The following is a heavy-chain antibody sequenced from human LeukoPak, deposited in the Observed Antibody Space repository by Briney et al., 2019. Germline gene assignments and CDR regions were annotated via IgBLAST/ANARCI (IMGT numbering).Heavy chain of an antibody. D-gene: IGHD2/OR15-2a*01. CDR1: GFTFSNRW. CDR3: ARESITVIRGVLTTVGSGFDY. CDR2: MNQDGSLK. Sequence: PGGSLRLSCAASGFTFSNRWMTWVRQAPGKGLEWVANMNQDGSLKFHVDSVKGRFTISRDNSKNSLYLQMSSLRAEDTAVYYCARESITVIRGVLTTVGSGFDYWGQGTLVTVSS. J-gene: IGHJ4*02. V-gene: IGHV3-7*01.